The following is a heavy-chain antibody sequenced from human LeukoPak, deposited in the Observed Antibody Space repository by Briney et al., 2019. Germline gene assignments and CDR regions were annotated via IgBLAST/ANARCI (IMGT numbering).Heavy chain of an antibody. CDR2: ISAYNGNT. Sequence: ASVKVSCKASGYTFTSYGIRWVRQAPGQGLEWMGWISAYNGNTNYAQKLQGRVTMTTDTSTSTAYMELRSLRSDDTAVYYCARPAGYYDILTGYLDYWGQGTLVTVSS. CDR3: ARPAGYYDILTGYLDY. J-gene: IGHJ4*02. D-gene: IGHD3-9*01. V-gene: IGHV1-18*04. CDR1: GYTFTSYG.